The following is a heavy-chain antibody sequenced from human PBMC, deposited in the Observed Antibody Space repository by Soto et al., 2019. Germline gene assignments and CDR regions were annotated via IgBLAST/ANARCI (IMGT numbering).Heavy chain of an antibody. CDR3: ARDRLYPHYGMDV. V-gene: IGHV4-31*03. D-gene: IGHD2-2*02. Sequence: PSETLSLTCTVSGGSISSGGYYWSWIRQHPGKGLEWIGYIYYSGSTYYNPSLKSRVTISVDTSKNQFSLKLNSVTAADTAVYYCARDRLYPHYGMDVWGQGTTVTVSS. CDR2: IYYSGST. CDR1: GGSISSGGYY. J-gene: IGHJ6*02.